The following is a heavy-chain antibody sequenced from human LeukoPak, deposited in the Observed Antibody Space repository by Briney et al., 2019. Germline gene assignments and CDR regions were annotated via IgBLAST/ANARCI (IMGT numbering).Heavy chain of an antibody. J-gene: IGHJ4*02. CDR1: GFTFTDYW. CDR2: INPDGSGK. D-gene: IGHD1-1*01. V-gene: IGHV3-7*01. CDR3: ARGAGTGNYYAY. Sequence: GSLRLSCAASGFTFTDYWMTWVRQAPGKGLEWVANINPDGSGKWYVDSVRGRFTISRDNARNSLYLQMNGLRADDTAVYYCARGAGTGNYYAYWGQGTLVTVSS.